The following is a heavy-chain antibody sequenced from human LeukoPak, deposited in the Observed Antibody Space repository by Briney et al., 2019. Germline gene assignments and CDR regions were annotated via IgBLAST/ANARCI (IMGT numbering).Heavy chain of an antibody. CDR3: ASRKLGNDY. CDR2: IYYTGSS. CDR1: GGSVSDYY. V-gene: IGHV4-59*02. Sequence: SETLSLTCTVSGGSVSDYYWSWIRQSPGKGLEWIGYIYYTGSSSYNPSLRSRVTISADTSKNQFSLKLSSVTAADTAVYYCASRKLGNDYWGQGTLATVSS. D-gene: IGHD7-27*01. J-gene: IGHJ4*01.